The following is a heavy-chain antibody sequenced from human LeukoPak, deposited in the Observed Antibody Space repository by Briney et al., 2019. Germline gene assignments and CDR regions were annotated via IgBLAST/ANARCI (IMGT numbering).Heavy chain of an antibody. CDR3: ARDGVRMAWFDP. CDR1: GFSFSFYW. V-gene: IGHV3-74*01. D-gene: IGHD5-24*01. J-gene: IGHJ5*02. Sequence: GGSLRLSCAASGFSFSFYWMHWVRQAPGKGPVWVSRIKTDGSIADYADSVKGRFTISRDNAKNSLYLQMNSLRAEDTAVYYCARDGVRMAWFDPWGQGTLVTVSS. CDR2: IKTDGSIA.